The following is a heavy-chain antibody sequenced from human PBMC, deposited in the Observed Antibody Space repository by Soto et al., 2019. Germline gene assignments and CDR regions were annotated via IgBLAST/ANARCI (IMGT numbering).Heavy chain of an antibody. Sequence: QVQLVESGGGVVQPGRSLRLSCAASGFTFNSYGMHWVRQAPGKGLEWVERISYDGSNTNYVESVKGQFTISRDNSKNTVYLQMNSLRAEDTAVYYCAKDTYYHDSSGYYIFDYWGQGTLVTVSS. CDR2: ISYDGSNT. V-gene: IGHV3-30*18. CDR3: AKDTYYHDSSGYYIFDY. D-gene: IGHD3-22*01. CDR1: GFTFNSYG. J-gene: IGHJ4*02.